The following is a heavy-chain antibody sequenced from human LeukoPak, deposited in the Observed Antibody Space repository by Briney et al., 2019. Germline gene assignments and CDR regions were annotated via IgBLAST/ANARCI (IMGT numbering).Heavy chain of an antibody. Sequence: ASVKVSCKVSGYSLTDLSIHWVRQVPGEGLEWLGGFDPEDGQTLYAQKFQGRVTMTKDTSTDTVYMDLTNLRSEDTAVYYCATPSGSFLGFYYGMDVWGQGTTVTVSS. CDR3: ATPSGSFLGFYYGMDV. CDR1: GYSLTDLS. J-gene: IGHJ6*02. V-gene: IGHV1-24*01. CDR2: FDPEDGQT. D-gene: IGHD1-26*01.